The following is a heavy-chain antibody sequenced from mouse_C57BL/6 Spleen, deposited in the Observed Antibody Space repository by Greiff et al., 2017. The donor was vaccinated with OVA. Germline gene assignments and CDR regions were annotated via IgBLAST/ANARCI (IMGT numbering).Heavy chain of an antibody. CDR3: TRAGKSNEGYFEV. V-gene: IGHV1-15*01. Sequence: QVQLQQSGAELVRPGASVTLSCKASGYTFTDYEMHWVKQTPVHGLEWIGAIDPETGGTAYNQKFKGPALLTAAQSSSTVYMERSSLTTEDSAVENGTRAGKSNEGYFEVGGTGNTVTVAS. J-gene: IGHJ1*03. CDR2: IDPETGGT. CDR1: GYTFTDYE. D-gene: IGHD1-3*01.